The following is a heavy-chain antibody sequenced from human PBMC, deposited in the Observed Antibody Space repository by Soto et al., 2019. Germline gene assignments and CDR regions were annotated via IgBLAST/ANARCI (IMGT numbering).Heavy chain of an antibody. V-gene: IGHV1-69*13. Sequence: SVKVSCKASGYTFSSYTISWVRQAPGQGLEWMGGIIPIFGTANYAQKFQGRVTITADESTSTAYMELSSLRSEDTAVYYCARGSGYSYGNPFDYWGQGTLVTVSS. CDR3: ARGSGYSYGNPFDY. CDR1: GYTFSSYT. J-gene: IGHJ4*02. CDR2: IIPIFGTA. D-gene: IGHD5-18*01.